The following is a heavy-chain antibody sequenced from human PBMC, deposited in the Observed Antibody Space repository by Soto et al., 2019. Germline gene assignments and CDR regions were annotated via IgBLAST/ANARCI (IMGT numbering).Heavy chain of an antibody. CDR2: IYQSGST. D-gene: IGHD3-22*01. CDR3: ARELLFYDSDGFSWDDAFDI. V-gene: IGHV4-30-2*01. J-gene: IGHJ3*02. Sequence: QMHLQESGSGLVKPSQTLSLTCAVSGGSLSSSAYSWSWIRQPPGKGLEWIGFIYQSGSTYYNPSLKSRVTMSLDRPKNQFSLKLSSVTAADTAVYYCARELLFYDSDGFSWDDAFDIWGQGTMVTVYS. CDR1: GGSLSSSAYS.